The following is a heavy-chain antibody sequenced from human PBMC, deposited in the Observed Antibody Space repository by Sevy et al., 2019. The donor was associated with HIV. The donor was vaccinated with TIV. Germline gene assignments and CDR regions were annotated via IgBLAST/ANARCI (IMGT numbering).Heavy chain of an antibody. V-gene: IGHV3-49*04. CDR1: GFTFGDYC. CDR2: LKSDVYGGTV. J-gene: IGHJ4*02. D-gene: IGHD6-13*01. Sequence: PGASLRLSCTASGFTFGDYCMSWVRQAPGKGLEWVAFLKSDVYGGTVDHAASVRGRFVISRDDSKTIAYLQMNDLKTEDTGVYYCTRWKAAQSIFDYWGQGALVTVSS. CDR3: TRWKAAQSIFDY.